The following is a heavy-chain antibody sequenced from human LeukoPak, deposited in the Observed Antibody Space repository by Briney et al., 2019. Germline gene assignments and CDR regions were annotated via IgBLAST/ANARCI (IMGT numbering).Heavy chain of an antibody. CDR2: IIPILGIA. Sequence: GASVKVSCKASGGTFSSYTISWVRQAPGQGLEWMGRIIPILGIANYAQKFQGRVTITADKSTSTAHMELSSLRSEDTAVYYCARGSTMVRGPGDYYYYGMDVWGQGTTVTVSS. V-gene: IGHV1-69*02. CDR1: GGTFSSYT. CDR3: ARGSTMVRGPGDYYYYGMDV. J-gene: IGHJ6*02. D-gene: IGHD3-10*01.